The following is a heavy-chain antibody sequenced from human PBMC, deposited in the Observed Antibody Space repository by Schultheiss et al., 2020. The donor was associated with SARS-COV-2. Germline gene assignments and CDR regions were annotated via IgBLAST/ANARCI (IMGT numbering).Heavy chain of an antibody. Sequence: SETLSLTCTVSGGSISSYYWSWIRQPPGKGLEWIGYIYYSGSTNYNPSLKSRVTISVDTSKNQFSLKLSSVTAADTAVYYCARDRSTFGGVIVPPDYYYGMDVWGQGTTVTVSS. CDR3: ARDRSTFGGVIVPPDYYYGMDV. CDR2: IYYSGST. J-gene: IGHJ6*02. CDR1: GGSISSYY. V-gene: IGHV4-59*01. D-gene: IGHD3-16*02.